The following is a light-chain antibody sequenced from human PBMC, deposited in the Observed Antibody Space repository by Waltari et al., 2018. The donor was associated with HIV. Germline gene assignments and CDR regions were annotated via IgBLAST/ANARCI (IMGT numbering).Light chain of an antibody. Sequence: SYVLTPPPSVSVAPGQTARITCGGNDIETKHVHWYQQKPGQAPVLVVYDDSDRPSGIPERVSGSNSGNTATRNITRVEAGDEAEYDCQVWDPSSDNVVFGGGTKLTVL. CDR1: DIETKH. CDR3: QVWDPSSDNVV. J-gene: IGLJ2*01. V-gene: IGLV3-21*02. CDR2: DDS.